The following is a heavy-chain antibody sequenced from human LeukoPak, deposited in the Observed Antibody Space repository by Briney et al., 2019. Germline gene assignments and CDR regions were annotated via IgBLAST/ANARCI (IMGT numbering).Heavy chain of an antibody. CDR3: ARERKSINALDM. J-gene: IGHJ3*02. D-gene: IGHD1-14*01. CDR1: SASITGHY. V-gene: IGHV4-59*11. Sequence: PSETLSLTCTVSSASITGHYLTSIRQPPGNGLECIRYISHIGSTDYNPSLKSRVPISVDRSKDQVSLKLTPVTAADTAIFYCARERKSINALDMWGQGTMVTVSS. CDR2: ISHIGST.